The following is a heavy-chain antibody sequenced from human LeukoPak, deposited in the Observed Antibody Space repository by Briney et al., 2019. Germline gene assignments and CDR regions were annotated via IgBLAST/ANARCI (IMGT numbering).Heavy chain of an antibody. Sequence: SETLSLTCTVSVSGGSINNYYWSWIRQPAGKGLEWIGRIYTSGSTNYNPSLKSRVTISVDTSKNQFSLKLSSVTAADTAVYYCARDSGEYYFDYWGQGTLVTVSS. V-gene: IGHV4-4*07. CDR1: GGSINNYY. CDR3: ARDSGEYYFDY. J-gene: IGHJ4*02. D-gene: IGHD3-10*01. CDR2: IYTSGST.